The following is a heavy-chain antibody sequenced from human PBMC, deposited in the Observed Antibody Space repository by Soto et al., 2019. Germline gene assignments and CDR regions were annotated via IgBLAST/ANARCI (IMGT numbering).Heavy chain of an antibody. CDR3: ARLYYYDSSAAFDI. Sequence: ASVKVSCKASGGTFSSYAISWVRQAPGQGLEWMGGIIPIFGTANYAQKFQGRVTITADESTSTAYMELSRLRSDDTAVYYCARLYYYDSSAAFDIWGQGTMVTVSS. V-gene: IGHV1-69*13. CDR1: GGTFSSYA. J-gene: IGHJ3*02. CDR2: IIPIFGTA. D-gene: IGHD3-22*01.